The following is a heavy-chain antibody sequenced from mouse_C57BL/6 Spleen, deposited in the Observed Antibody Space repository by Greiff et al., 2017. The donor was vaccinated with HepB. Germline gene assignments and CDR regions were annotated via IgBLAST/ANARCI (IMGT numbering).Heavy chain of an antibody. CDR3: ARTYYYGSSYESWFAY. CDR2: ISSGSSTI. V-gene: IGHV5-17*01. Sequence: EVMLVESGGGLVKPGGSLKLSCAASGFTFSDYGMHWVRQAPEKGLEWVAYISSGSSTIYYADKVKGRFTISRDNAKNTLFLQMTSLRSEDTAMYYCARTYYYGSSYESWFAYWGQGTLVTVSA. D-gene: IGHD1-1*01. J-gene: IGHJ3*01. CDR1: GFTFSDYG.